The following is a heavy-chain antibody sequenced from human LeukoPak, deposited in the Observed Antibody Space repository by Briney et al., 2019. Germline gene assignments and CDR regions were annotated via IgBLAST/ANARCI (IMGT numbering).Heavy chain of an antibody. D-gene: IGHD1-26*01. CDR1: GVSISSYY. Sequence: SETLSLTCTVSGVSISSYYWSWIRQPPGKGLEWIGYIYYTGSTNYNPSLKSRVTISVDTSKNQFSLNLSSVTAADTAVYYCARHGPYLGRLGWFDPWGQGTLVTVSS. CDR2: IYYTGST. V-gene: IGHV4-59*08. J-gene: IGHJ5*02. CDR3: ARHGPYLGRLGWFDP.